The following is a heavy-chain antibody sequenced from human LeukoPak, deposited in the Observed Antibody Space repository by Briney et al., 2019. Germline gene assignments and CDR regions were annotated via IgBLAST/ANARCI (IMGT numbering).Heavy chain of an antibody. CDR1: GYTFTSYY. J-gene: IGHJ4*02. CDR2: INPNSGGT. V-gene: IGHV1-2*02. Sequence: AASVKVSCKASGYTFTSYYMHWVRQAPGQGLEWMGWINPNSGGTNYAQKFQGRVTMTRDTSISTAYMELSRLRPDDTAVYYCARGGGLRDGYNLDYWGQGTLVTVSS. D-gene: IGHD5-24*01. CDR3: ARGGGLRDGYNLDY.